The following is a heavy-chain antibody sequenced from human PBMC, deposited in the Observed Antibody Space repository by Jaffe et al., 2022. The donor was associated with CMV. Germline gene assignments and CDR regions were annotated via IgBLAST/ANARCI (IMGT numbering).Heavy chain of an antibody. CDR3: AREEFWSGFTLTRNYYYYGMDV. Sequence: QVQLQESGPGLVKPSETLSLTCTVSGGSISSYYWSWIRQPAGKGLEWIGRIYTSGSTNYNPSLKSRVTMSVDTSKNQFSLKLSSVTAADTAVYYCAREEFWSGFTLTRNYYYYGMDVWGQGTTVTVSS. J-gene: IGHJ6*02. CDR1: GGSISSYY. CDR2: IYTSGST. D-gene: IGHD3-3*01. V-gene: IGHV4-4*07.